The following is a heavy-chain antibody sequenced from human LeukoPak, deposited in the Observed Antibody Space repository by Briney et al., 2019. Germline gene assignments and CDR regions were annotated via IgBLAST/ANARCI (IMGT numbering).Heavy chain of an antibody. D-gene: IGHD6-13*01. CDR3: ASLSLRTYSSSWYFDY. Sequence: SETLSLTCTVSGGSISRSSYYWGWIRQPPGKGLEWIGSIYYSGSTYYNPSLKSRVTISVDTSKNQFSLKLSSVTAADTAVYYCASLSLRTYSSSWYFDYWGQGTLVTVSS. CDR1: GGSISRSSYY. V-gene: IGHV4-39*01. J-gene: IGHJ4*02. CDR2: IYYSGST.